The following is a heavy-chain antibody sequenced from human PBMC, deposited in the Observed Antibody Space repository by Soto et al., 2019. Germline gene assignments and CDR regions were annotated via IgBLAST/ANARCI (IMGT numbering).Heavy chain of an antibody. V-gene: IGHV3-30-3*01. J-gene: IGHJ6*02. CDR2: ISYDGSNK. D-gene: IGHD5-12*01. Sequence: GGSLRLSCAASGFTFSSYAMHWVRQAPGKGLEWVAVISYDGSNKYYADSVKGRFTISRDNSKNTLYLQMNSLRAEDTAVYYCARDSGPVSGYAYYYYYGMDVWGQGTTVTVSS. CDR3: ARDSGPVSGYAYYYYYGMDV. CDR1: GFTFSSYA.